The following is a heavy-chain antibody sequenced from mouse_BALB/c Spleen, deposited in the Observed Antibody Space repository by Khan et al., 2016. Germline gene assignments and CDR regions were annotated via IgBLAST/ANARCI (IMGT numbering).Heavy chain of an antibody. D-gene: IGHD2-3*01. CDR3: ASDGPNYAMDY. Sequence: EVQLQESGPGLMKPSQSLSLTCTVTGYSITSDYAWNWIRQFPGNKLEWMGYIIYSGSTTYTPSLQSRISITRDTSKTQFFLQLNSVTIEDTATYYCASDGPNYAMDYWGQGTSVTVSS. CDR1: GYSITSDYA. J-gene: IGHJ4*01. CDR2: IIYSGST. V-gene: IGHV3-2*02.